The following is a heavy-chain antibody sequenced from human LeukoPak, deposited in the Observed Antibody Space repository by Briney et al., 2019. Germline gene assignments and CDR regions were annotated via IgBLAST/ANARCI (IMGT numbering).Heavy chain of an antibody. D-gene: IGHD2-2*01. CDR2: ISSSGSTI. CDR3: ARIYCSSTSCPFYYYYMDV. CDR1: GFTFSDYY. Sequence: GSLRLSCAASGFTFSDYYMSWIRQAPGKGLEWVSYISSSGSTIYYADSVKGRFTISRDNAKNSLYLQMNSLRAEDTAVYYCARIYCSSTSCPFYYYYMDVWGKGTTVTVSS. J-gene: IGHJ6*03. V-gene: IGHV3-11*04.